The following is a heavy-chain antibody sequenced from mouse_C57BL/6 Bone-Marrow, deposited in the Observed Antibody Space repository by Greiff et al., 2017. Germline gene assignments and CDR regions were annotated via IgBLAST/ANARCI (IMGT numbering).Heavy chain of an antibody. V-gene: IGHV1-5*01. CDR3: TRGFDYYGSTFDY. D-gene: IGHD1-1*01. CDR1: GYTFTSYW. Sequence: VQLQQSGTVLARPGASVKMSCKTSGYTFTSYWMHWVKQRPGQGLEWIGAIYPGNSDTSYNQKFKGKAKLTAVTSASTAYMELSSLTNEDSAVYYCTRGFDYYGSTFDYWGQGTTLTVSS. J-gene: IGHJ2*01. CDR2: IYPGNSDT.